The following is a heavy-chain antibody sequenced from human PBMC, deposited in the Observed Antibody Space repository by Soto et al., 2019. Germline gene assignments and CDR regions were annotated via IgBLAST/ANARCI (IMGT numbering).Heavy chain of an antibody. Sequence: QVQLQESGPGLVKPSQTLSLTCTVSGGSISSGGYYWSWIRQHPGKGLEWIGYICYSGSTYYNPSLKSRVTISEDPSKNQFSLKLSSVTAADTAVYYCARGYGDLRDYYYYYMSVWGKGTTVTVSS. CDR3: ARGYGDLRDYYYYYMSV. CDR2: ICYSGST. CDR1: GGSISSGGYY. V-gene: IGHV4-31*03. J-gene: IGHJ6*03. D-gene: IGHD3-3*01.